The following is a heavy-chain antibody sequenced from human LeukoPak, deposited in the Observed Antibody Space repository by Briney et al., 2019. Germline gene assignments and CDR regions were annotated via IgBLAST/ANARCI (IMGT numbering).Heavy chain of an antibody. D-gene: IGHD3-9*01. CDR3: ALENMYDGSGYSKCFDY. CDR1: RYTFSVKF. V-gene: IGHV1-2*02. Sequence: ASVKVSCKTSRYTFSVKFFHWLRQAPGRGLEWMAGIEPSTGVTVYGPNFRGRVTVTRDTSVSTAYMELSSLTSDDAAIYFCALENMYDGSGYSKCFDYWGQGTLVTVSS. CDR2: IEPSTGVT. J-gene: IGHJ4*02.